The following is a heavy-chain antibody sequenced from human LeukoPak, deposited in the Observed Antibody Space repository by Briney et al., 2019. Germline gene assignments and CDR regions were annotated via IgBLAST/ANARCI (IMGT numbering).Heavy chain of an antibody. CDR2: IYHSGST. J-gene: IGHJ3*02. CDR3: ARKTTYYYDSSQSLDI. Sequence: PSGTLSLTCAVSGGSISSSNWWSWVRQPPGKGLEWIGEIYHSGSTNYNPSLKSRVTISVDKSKNQFSLKLSSVTAADTAVYYCARKTTYYYDSSQSLDIWGQGTMVTVSS. D-gene: IGHD3-22*01. V-gene: IGHV4-4*02. CDR1: GGSISSSNW.